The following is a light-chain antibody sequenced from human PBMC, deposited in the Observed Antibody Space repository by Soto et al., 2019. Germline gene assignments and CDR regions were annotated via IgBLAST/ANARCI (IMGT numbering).Light chain of an antibody. V-gene: IGKV3-15*01. Sequence: EIVMTQSPATLSVSPGERATLSCRASQSVSSNLAWYQQKPGQATRLLIYGASTSATGITARFSGSGSGTEFTLTISSLQSEDFAVYYCQQYNNWPPYTFGQGTKLEIK. J-gene: IGKJ2*01. CDR2: GAS. CDR3: QQYNNWPPYT. CDR1: QSVSSN.